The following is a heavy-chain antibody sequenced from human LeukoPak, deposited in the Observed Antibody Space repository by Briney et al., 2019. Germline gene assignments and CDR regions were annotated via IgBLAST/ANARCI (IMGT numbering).Heavy chain of an antibody. Sequence: SETLSLTCAVYGGSFSGYYWSWIRQPPGKGLEWIGSIYHSGSTYYNPSLKSRVTISVDTSKNQFSLKLSSVTAADTAVYYCARERPFDYWGQGTLVTVSS. CDR3: ARERPFDY. V-gene: IGHV4-34*01. CDR2: IYHSGST. CDR1: GGSFSGYY. J-gene: IGHJ4*02.